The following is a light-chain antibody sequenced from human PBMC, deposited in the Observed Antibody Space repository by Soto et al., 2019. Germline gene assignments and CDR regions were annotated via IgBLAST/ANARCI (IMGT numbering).Light chain of an antibody. CDR1: QSVSSN. CDR3: QQYNTWGT. Sequence: EIVMTQSPATLSVSPGERATLSCRASQSVSSNLVWYQQKPGQAPRLLIYGASTRATGVPARFSGSGSGTEFTLTISSLQSEDFAVYFCQQYNTWGTFGQGTKLEIK. V-gene: IGKV3-15*01. J-gene: IGKJ2*02. CDR2: GAS.